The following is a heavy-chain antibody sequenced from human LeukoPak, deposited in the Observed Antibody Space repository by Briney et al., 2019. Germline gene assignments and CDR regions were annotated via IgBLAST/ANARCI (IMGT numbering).Heavy chain of an antibody. CDR1: GFTFSSYA. Sequence: PGGSLRLSCAASGFTFSSYAMSWVRQAPGKGLEWVSAISGSGGSTYYADSVKGRFTISRDNSKNTLYLQMNSLRAEDTAVYYCARASHIVVVPAATHYYYGMDVWGKGTTVTVSS. CDR2: ISGSGGST. J-gene: IGHJ6*04. CDR3: ARASHIVVVPAATHYYYGMDV. V-gene: IGHV3-23*01. D-gene: IGHD2-2*01.